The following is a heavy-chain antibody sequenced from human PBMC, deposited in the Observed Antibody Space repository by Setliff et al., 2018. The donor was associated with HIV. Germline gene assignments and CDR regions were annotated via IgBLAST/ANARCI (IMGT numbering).Heavy chain of an antibody. J-gene: IGHJ4*02. CDR3: AASRDGSIHDY. V-gene: IGHV3-23*01. CDR2: ISGSSGRT. Sequence: GGSLRLSCAASGFTLSSGGMSWVRQAPGKGLEWVSGISGSSGRTYYADSVEGRFTISRDNSKNTLYLQMNSLKTEDTAMYYCAASRDGSIHDYWGQGTLVTVSS. CDR1: GFTLSSGG. D-gene: IGHD3-10*01.